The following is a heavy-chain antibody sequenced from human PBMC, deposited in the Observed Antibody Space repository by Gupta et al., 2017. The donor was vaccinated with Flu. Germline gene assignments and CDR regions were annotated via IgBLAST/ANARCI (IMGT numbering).Heavy chain of an antibody. J-gene: IGHJ3*01. D-gene: IGHD2-2*01. CDR2: ISGNGANT. Sequence: EVQLVESGGGLVQPGGSLRLSCAASGLIFHDYMHWVRQAPGKGLEYVSSISGNGANTYYADSVKGRFTISRDNSENTLYLQMGSLRAEDTAVYYCVRQYCNIATCYTGAFDVWGQGITVTVSS. CDR1: GLIFHDY. CDR3: VRQYCNIATCYTGAFDV. V-gene: IGHV3-64*07.